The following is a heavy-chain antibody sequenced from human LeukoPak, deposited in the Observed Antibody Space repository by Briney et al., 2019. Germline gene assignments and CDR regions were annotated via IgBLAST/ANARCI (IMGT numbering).Heavy chain of an antibody. J-gene: IGHJ4*02. D-gene: IGHD5-18*01. Sequence: PGGSLRLSCAASGFTFSSYWMTWIRQAPGKGLEWVANIKQDGSEKYYADSVKGRFTISRDNAKNSLYLQMTSLRAEDTAVYYCARDTGGGYSCYDCWGQGTLVTVSS. CDR3: ARDTGGGYSCYDC. CDR1: GFTFSSYW. CDR2: IKQDGSEK. V-gene: IGHV3-7*01.